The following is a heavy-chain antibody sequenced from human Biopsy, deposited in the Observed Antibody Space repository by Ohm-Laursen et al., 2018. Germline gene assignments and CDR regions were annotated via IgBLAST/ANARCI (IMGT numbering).Heavy chain of an antibody. Sequence: SLRLSCSAPGFTFSDYAMTWVRQAPGKGLEWVASIKEDGSEKFYVDSVKGRFTISRDNAQKSLYLQMNSLRVEDTAVHYCARGRSMDVWGQGTTVTVSS. J-gene: IGHJ6*02. CDR1: GFTFSDYA. CDR2: IKEDGSEK. CDR3: ARGRSMDV. V-gene: IGHV3-7*01.